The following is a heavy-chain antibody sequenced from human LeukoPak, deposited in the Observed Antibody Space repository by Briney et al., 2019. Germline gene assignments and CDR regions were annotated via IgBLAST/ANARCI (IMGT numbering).Heavy chain of an antibody. J-gene: IGHJ4*02. CDR1: GGSISSYY. D-gene: IGHD1-26*01. V-gene: IGHV4-59*01. CDR2: IYYSGST. Sequence: SETLSLTCTVSGGSISSYYWSWIRQPPGKGLEWIGYIYYSGSTNYNPSLKSRVTISVDTSKNQFSLKLSSVTAADTAVYYCARESSGSYSIDYWGQGTLVTVPS. CDR3: ARESSGSYSIDY.